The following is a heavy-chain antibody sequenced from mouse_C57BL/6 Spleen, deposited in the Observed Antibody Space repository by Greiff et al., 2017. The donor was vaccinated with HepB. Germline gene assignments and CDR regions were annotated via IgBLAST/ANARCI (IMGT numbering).Heavy chain of an antibody. CDR1: GFTFSSYA. CDR3: TRGSYYFDY. CDR2: ISSGGDYI. Sequence: EVHLVESGEGLVKPGGSLKLSCAASGFTFSSYAMAWVRQTPEKRLEWVAYISSGGDYIYYADTVKGRFTISRDKARNTLYLQMSSLKSEDTAMYYCTRGSYYFDYWGQGTTLTVSS. V-gene: IGHV5-9-1*02. J-gene: IGHJ2*01.